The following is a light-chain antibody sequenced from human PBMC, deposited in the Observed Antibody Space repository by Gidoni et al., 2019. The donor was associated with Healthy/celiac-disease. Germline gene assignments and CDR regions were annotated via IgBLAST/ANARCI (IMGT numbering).Light chain of an antibody. CDR2: WAS. J-gene: IGKJ3*01. CDR1: QSVLYSSNNKNY. Sequence: DIVMTQSPDSLAVSLGERATINCKSSQSVLYSSNNKNYLAGHQQKPGQPPKLLIYWASTRESGVPDRFRGSGSGTDFTLTISSLQAEDVAVYYCQQYYSTPFTFGPGTKVDIK. CDR3: QQYYSTPFT. V-gene: IGKV4-1*01.